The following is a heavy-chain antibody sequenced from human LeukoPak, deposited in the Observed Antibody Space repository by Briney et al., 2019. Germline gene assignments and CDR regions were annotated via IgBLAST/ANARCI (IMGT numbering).Heavy chain of an antibody. CDR3: ARHVRGPYYFDY. J-gene: IGHJ4*02. CDR2: THHSGTT. CDR1: GGSITSINW. V-gene: IGHV4-4*02. Sequence: SGTLSLTCAVSGGSITSINWWNWVRQPPGKGLEWIGETHHSGTTKYNPSLKSRVTISVDTSKNQFSLKLSSVTAADTAVYYCARHVRGPYYFDYWGQGTLVTVSS.